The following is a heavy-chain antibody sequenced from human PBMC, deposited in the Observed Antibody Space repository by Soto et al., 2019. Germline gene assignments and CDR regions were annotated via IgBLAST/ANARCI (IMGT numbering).Heavy chain of an antibody. J-gene: IGHJ3*02. Sequence: ASVKVSCKAFGYTFTSYYMHWVRQAPGQGLEWMGIINPSGGSTSYAQKFQGRVTMTRDTSTSTVYMELSSLRSEDTAVYYCARDLRYANGGTVTTLVSAFDIWGQGTMVTVSS. V-gene: IGHV1-46*03. CDR2: INPSGGST. D-gene: IGHD4-17*01. CDR1: GYTFTSYY. CDR3: ARDLRYANGGTVTTLVSAFDI.